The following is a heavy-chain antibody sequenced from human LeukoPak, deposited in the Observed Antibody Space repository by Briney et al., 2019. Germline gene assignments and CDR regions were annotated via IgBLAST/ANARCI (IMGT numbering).Heavy chain of an antibody. CDR2: IYYSGCT. CDR1: GGSISSYY. J-gene: IGHJ5*02. Sequence: KPSETLSLTCTVSGGSISSYYWSWIRQPPGKGLQWIGYIYYSGCTNYNPSLKSRVTISVDTSKNQFSLKLSSVTAADTAVYYCARDRDGPFDPWGQGTLVTVSS. CDR3: ARDRDGPFDP. V-gene: IGHV4-59*01. D-gene: IGHD2-21*02.